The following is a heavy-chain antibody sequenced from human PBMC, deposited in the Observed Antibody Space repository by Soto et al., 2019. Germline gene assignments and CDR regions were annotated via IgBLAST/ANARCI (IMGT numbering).Heavy chain of an antibody. V-gene: IGHV4-39*01. CDR3: ASFGPFYGGARDY. J-gene: IGHJ4*02. CDR2: LSFGVNS. Sequence: QLQLLESGPGLVKPSETLSLTCTISGGSVSSSRYYWGWIRQPPGKGLEWIGSLSFGVNSYYTPSLQSRVTVSVDPVKNPFSLEWTSVTAADTAVYYCASFGPFYGGARDYWGQGILVTVSS. CDR1: GGSVSSSRYY. D-gene: IGHD4-17*01.